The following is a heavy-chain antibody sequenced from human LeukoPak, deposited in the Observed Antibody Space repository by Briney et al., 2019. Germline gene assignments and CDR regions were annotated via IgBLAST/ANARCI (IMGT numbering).Heavy chain of an antibody. V-gene: IGHV5-51*01. CDR2: IYPGDSDT. J-gene: IGHJ3*02. D-gene: IGHD6-19*01. CDR3: ASIAVAGTFAFDI. CDR1: GYSFTGYW. Sequence: GESLKISCKGSGYSFTGYWIGWVRQMPGKGLEWMGIIYPGDSDTRYSPSFQGQVTISADKSISTAYLQWSSLKASDTAMYYCASIAVAGTFAFDIWGQGTMVTVSS.